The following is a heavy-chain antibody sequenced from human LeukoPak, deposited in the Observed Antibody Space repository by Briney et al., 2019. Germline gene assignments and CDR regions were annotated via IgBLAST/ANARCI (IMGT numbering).Heavy chain of an antibody. J-gene: IGHJ4*02. V-gene: IGHV3-9*01. D-gene: IGHD2-15*01. Sequence: GGSLRLSCAASGFTFDDYAMHWVRQAPGKGLEWVSGISWNSAGIGYADSVKGRFTISRDNAKNSLYLQMNSLRAEDTALYYCVKRATHRGFDYWSQGTLVTVSS. CDR3: VKRATHRGFDY. CDR1: GFTFDDYA. CDR2: ISWNSAGI.